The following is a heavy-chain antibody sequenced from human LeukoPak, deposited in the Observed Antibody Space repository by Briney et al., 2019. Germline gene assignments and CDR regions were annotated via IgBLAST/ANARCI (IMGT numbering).Heavy chain of an antibody. CDR1: GFTVSSNY. J-gene: IGHJ4*02. CDR2: IYGGGST. D-gene: IGHD6-13*01. CDR3: ARDLAAGGTYPHY. V-gene: IGHV3-53*01. Sequence: PGGSLRLSCAASGFTVSSNYMSWVRHAPGKGPELVSVIYGGGSTYYADSVKGRFTISRDNSKNTLYLQMNSLRAEDTAVYYCARDLAAGGTYPHYWGQGTLVTVSS.